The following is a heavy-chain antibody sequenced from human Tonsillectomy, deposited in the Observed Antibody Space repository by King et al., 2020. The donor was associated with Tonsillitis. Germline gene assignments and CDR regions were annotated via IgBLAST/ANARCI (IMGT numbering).Heavy chain of an antibody. D-gene: IGHD3-10*01. V-gene: IGHV4-39*01. Sequence: QLQESGPGLVKPSETLSLTCTISGASIISNSYYWGWIRQPPGKGLEGIGSIYYSGSTYYNPSLKSRVTISGDTPKNQVSLNLTSVTAADTAVYYCARRGSGRYYYYIDVWGKGTTVTVSS. CDR3: ARRGSGRYYYYIDV. J-gene: IGHJ6*03. CDR2: IYYSGST. CDR1: GASIISNSYY.